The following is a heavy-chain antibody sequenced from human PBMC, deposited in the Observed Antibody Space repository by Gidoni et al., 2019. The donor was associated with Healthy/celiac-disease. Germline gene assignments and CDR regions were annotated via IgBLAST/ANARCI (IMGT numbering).Heavy chain of an antibody. Sequence: SCAASGFTFSSYALSWVRQAPGKGLEWVSAIRGSGGSTYYADSVKGRFTISRDNSKNTLYLQMNSLRAEDTAVYYCAKYWVLNGDYDLTAQYFDYWGQGTLVTVSS. CDR3: AKYWVLNGDYDLTAQYFDY. D-gene: IGHD4-17*01. J-gene: IGHJ4*02. CDR2: IRGSGGST. V-gene: IGHV3-23*01. CDR1: GFTFSSYA.